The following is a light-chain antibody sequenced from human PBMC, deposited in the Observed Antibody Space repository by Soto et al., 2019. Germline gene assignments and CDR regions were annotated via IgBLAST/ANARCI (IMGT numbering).Light chain of an antibody. Sequence: VLTHSPGTLSLSPGERATLSCMASQTVRNNYLAWYQQKPGQAPRLLIYDASTRATGIPDRFSGSGSGTDFTLSISRLEPEDFAVYYCQQYGVSPTFGGGTKVDIK. CDR1: QTVRNNY. CDR2: DAS. J-gene: IGKJ4*01. CDR3: QQYGVSPT. V-gene: IGKV3-20*01.